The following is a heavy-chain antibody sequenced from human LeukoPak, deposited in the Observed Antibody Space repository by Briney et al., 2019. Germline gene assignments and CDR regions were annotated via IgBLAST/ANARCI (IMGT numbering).Heavy chain of an antibody. D-gene: IGHD6-13*01. CDR1: GYTFGNYW. CDR3: AVKAAAVY. J-gene: IGHJ4*02. Sequence: GESLKISCKASGYTFGNYWIAWVRQMPGKGLEWMGIIYPGDSDTRYSPSFQGQVTISADKSISTAYLQWSSLKASDTAMYYCAVKAAAVYWGQGTLFTVSS. V-gene: IGHV5-51*01. CDR2: IYPGDSDT.